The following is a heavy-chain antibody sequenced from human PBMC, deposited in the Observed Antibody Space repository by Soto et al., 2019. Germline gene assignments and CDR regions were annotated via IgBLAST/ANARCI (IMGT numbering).Heavy chain of an antibody. D-gene: IGHD6-13*01. CDR1: GGSVSSSFFY. Sequence: KSSETLSLTCTASGGSVSSSFFYWIWVRQPPGQRLEWIGYIYYTGTTNYNPSLASRVAMSVDTSKKLFTLNLRSLTAADTARYYCARLKTSSGWSLFESWGQGMLVTVSS. V-gene: IGHV4-61*01. CDR3: ARLKTSSGWSLFES. CDR2: IYYTGTT. J-gene: IGHJ4*02.